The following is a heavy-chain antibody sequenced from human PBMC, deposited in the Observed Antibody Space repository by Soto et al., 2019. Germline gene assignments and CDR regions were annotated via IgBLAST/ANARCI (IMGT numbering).Heavy chain of an antibody. CDR3: TRDRDTAIYYYGMDV. D-gene: IGHD5-18*01. Sequence: GGSLRLSCTASGFTFGDYAMSWFRQAPGKGLEWVGFIRSKAYGGTTEYAASVKGRFTISRDDSKSIAYLQMNSLKTEDTAVYYCTRDRDTAIYYYGMDVWVQGTTATVSS. J-gene: IGHJ6*02. V-gene: IGHV3-49*03. CDR2: IRSKAYGGTT. CDR1: GFTFGDYA.